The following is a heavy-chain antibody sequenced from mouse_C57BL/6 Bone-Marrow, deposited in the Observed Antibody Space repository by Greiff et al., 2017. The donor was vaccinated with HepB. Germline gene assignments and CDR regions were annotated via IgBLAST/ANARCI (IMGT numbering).Heavy chain of an antibody. D-gene: IGHD1-1*01. CDR3: ASKWDYYGSSYWCAY. CDR1: GYTFTNYW. V-gene: IGHV1-63*01. J-gene: IGHJ3*01. Sequence: QVQLQQSGAELVRPGTSVKMSCKASGYTFTNYWIGWAKQRPGHGLEWIGDIYPGGGYTNYNEKFKGKATLTADKSSSTAYMQFSSLTSEDSAIYYCASKWDYYGSSYWCAYWGQRTLVTVSA. CDR2: IYPGGGYT.